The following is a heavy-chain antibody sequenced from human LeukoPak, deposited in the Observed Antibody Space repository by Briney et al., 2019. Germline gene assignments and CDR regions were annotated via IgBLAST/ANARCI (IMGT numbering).Heavy chain of an antibody. CDR3: ARGTMIVVDPANY. CDR1: GYTFDNYG. D-gene: IGHD3-22*01. V-gene: IGHV1-18*01. Sequence: ASVKVSCKASGYTFDNYGISWVRQAPGQGLEWMGWISAYNGNTNYAQNLQGRVTMTTDTSTSTAYMELRSLGSDDTAVYYCARGTMIVVDPANYWGQGTLVTVSS. CDR2: ISAYNGNT. J-gene: IGHJ4*02.